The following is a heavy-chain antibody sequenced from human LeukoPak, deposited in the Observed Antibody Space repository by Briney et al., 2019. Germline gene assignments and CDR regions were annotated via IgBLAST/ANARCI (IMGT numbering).Heavy chain of an antibody. CDR3: ARLNEIAAVSLYYFDY. CDR2: IYYSGST. V-gene: IGHV4-59*01. J-gene: IGHJ4*02. CDR1: GGSISSYY. D-gene: IGHD6-13*01. Sequence: SETLSLTCTVSGGSISSYYWSWIRQPPGKGLEWIGYIYYSGSTNYNPSLKSRVTISVDTSKNQFSLKLSSVTAADTAVYYCARLNEIAAVSLYYFDYWGQGTLVTVSS.